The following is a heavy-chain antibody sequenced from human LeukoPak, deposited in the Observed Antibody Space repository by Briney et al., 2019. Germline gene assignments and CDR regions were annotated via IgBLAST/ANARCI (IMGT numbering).Heavy chain of an antibody. CDR1: GFTFCSYS. CDR2: IRGDSTET. V-gene: IGHV3-21*01. Sequence: PGGSLRLSCEGSGFTFCSYSMIWVRQAPGKGLEWVSSIRGDSTETRHADSLMGRFTISRDNAKKSLYLQMNSLRAEDTAVYYCARGHFGVVLDYWGQGTLVTVSS. J-gene: IGHJ4*02. D-gene: IGHD3-3*01. CDR3: ARGHFGVVLDY.